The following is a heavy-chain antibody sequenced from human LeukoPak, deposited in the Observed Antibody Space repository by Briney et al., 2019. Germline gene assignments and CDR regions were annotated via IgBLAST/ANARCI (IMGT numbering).Heavy chain of an antibody. V-gene: IGHV3-53*05. Sequence: GGSLRLSCAASGFTVSSNYMNWVRQAPGKGLEWVSVIYGGGNIYYADSVKGRFTISRDNSKNTLYLQMNSLRAEDTAVYYCAKETTAGYSGYDYWFFDYWGQGTLVTVSS. CDR2: IYGGGNI. CDR3: AKETTAGYSGYDYWFFDY. CDR1: GFTVSSNY. J-gene: IGHJ4*02. D-gene: IGHD5-12*01.